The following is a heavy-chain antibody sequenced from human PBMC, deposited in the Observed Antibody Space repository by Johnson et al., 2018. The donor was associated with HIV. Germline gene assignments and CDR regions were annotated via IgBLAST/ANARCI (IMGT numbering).Heavy chain of an antibody. Sequence: VQLVESGGGVVQPGKSLTLSCVGSGLSFSNFGIHWVRQAPGKGLEWVAFIVYDGSKKYYADSVKGRFTISRDNSKNTLYLQMNSPRAEDTAVYYCARSWELGETAFDIWGQGTMVTVSS. D-gene: IGHD1-26*01. CDR2: IVYDGSKK. CDR3: ARSWELGETAFDI. J-gene: IGHJ3*02. CDR1: GLSFSNFG. V-gene: IGHV3-30*03.